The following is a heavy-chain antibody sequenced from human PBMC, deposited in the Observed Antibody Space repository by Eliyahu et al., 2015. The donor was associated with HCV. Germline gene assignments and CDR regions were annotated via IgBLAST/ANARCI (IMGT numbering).Heavy chain of an antibody. CDR1: GGSISSSSYY. J-gene: IGHJ4*02. CDR2: IYYSGGT. D-gene: IGHD4-17*01. Sequence: QLQLQESGPGLVKPSETLSLTCTVSGGSISSSSYYWGWIRQPPGKGLEWIGSIYYSGGTYYNPSLKSRVTISVDTSKNQFSLKLSSVTAADTAVYYCASQSDYGDYYPPPDYWGQGTLVTVSS. V-gene: IGHV4-39*01. CDR3: ASQSDYGDYYPPPDY.